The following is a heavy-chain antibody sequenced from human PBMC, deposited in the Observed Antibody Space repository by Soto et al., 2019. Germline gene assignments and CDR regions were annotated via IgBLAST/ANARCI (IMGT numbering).Heavy chain of an antibody. J-gene: IGHJ4*02. CDR3: ARALLDGSGYFDH. Sequence: SETLSLPCTFSGGPTAGDYRGWIRLRPRKALESTGYVYNSGATKYNPSLKSRVTISVDTSKNQFSLKLTSVTAADTAVYYGARALLDGSGYFDHWGQGTLVTVSS. V-gene: IGHV4-59*01. CDR2: VYNSGAT. CDR1: GGPTAGDY. D-gene: IGHD3-22*01.